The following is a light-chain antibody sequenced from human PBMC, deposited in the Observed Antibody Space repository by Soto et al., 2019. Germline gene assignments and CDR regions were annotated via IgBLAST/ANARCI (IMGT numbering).Light chain of an antibody. Sequence: EIVLTQSPGTLSVSPGERATLSCRASQSVSSSYLAWYQQKPGQAPRLLIYSASSRATGIPDRFSGSGSGTAFTLTINRLEPEDFAVYYCKHYDSSPPTFGQGTKLEIK. J-gene: IGKJ2*01. CDR3: KHYDSSPPT. CDR2: SAS. CDR1: QSVSSSY. V-gene: IGKV3-20*01.